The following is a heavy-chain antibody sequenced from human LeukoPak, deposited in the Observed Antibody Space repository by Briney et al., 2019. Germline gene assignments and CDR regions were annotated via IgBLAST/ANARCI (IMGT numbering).Heavy chain of an antibody. CDR2: ISPYNGET. D-gene: IGHD3-10*02. Sequence: ASVKVSCKASGYTFSNYVVSCVRAAPGRGVEWLGWISPYNGETNYAQKFQGRVTLTRDTSTSTAYMEVTRLRSDDTAVYYCARGATRFGELTDWLDPWGQGTLVTVSS. CDR1: GYTFSNYV. J-gene: IGHJ5*02. CDR3: ARGATRFGELTDWLDP. V-gene: IGHV1-18*01.